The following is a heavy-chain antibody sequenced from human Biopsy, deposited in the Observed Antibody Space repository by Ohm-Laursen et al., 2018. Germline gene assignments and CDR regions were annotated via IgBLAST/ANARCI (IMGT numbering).Heavy chain of an antibody. D-gene: IGHD6-19*01. CDR2: INPNSGGT. CDR3: ARDRRQWLALDY. Sequence: SVKVSCKASGYTFTTYYIHWVRQAPGQGLEWMGWINPNSGGTNYAQKFQGRVTMTRATSISTAYMELSRLRSDDTAVYYCARDRRQWLALDYWGQGTLVTVSS. CDR1: GYTFTTYY. V-gene: IGHV1-2*02. J-gene: IGHJ4*02.